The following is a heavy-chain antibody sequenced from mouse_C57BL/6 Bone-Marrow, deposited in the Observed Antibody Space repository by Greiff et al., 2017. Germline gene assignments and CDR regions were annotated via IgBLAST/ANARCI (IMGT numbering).Heavy chain of an antibody. J-gene: IGHJ4*01. CDR1: GYAFTNYL. CDR2: INPGSGGT. Sequence: VQLQQSGAELVRPGTSVKVSCKASGYAFTNYLIEWVKQRPGQGLEWIGVINPGSGGTNYNEKFKGKATLTADKSSSTAYMQLSSLTSEDSAVYFCAYGSLYYYAMDYWGQGTSVTVSS. V-gene: IGHV1-54*01. D-gene: IGHD1-1*01. CDR3: AYGSLYYYAMDY.